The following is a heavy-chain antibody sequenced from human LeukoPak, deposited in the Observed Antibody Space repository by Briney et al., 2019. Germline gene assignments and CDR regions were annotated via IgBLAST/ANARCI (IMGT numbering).Heavy chain of an antibody. D-gene: IGHD3-10*01. J-gene: IGHJ4*02. V-gene: IGHV1-3*03. Sequence: ASVKVSCKASGYTFTSYAMHWVRQAPGQRLEWMGWINAGNGNTKYSQEFQGRVTITRDTSASTAYMELSSLRSEDTAVYYCAAEYYSRNDYFDYWGQGTLVTVSS. CDR1: GYTFTSYA. CDR3: AAEYYSRNDYFDY. CDR2: INAGNGNT.